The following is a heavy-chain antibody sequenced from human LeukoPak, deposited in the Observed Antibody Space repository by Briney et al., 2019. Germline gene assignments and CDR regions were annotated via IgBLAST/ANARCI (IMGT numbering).Heavy chain of an antibody. Sequence: SETLSLTCTVSGDSVSSRTYYWGWIRQPPGKGLEWIGSIYYSGSTYYNPSLKSRVSISVDTSKNQFSLGLSSVTAADTAVYYCARENPPAYCGGDCYYGMDVWGQGTTVTVSS. V-gene: IGHV4-39*07. CDR2: IYYSGST. CDR1: GDSVSSRTYY. D-gene: IGHD2-21*01. J-gene: IGHJ6*02. CDR3: ARENPPAYCGGDCYYGMDV.